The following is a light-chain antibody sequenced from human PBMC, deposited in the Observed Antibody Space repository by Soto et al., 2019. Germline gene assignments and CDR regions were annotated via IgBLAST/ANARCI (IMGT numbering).Light chain of an antibody. CDR2: DAS. V-gene: IGKV1-5*01. CDR1: QDIGSW. CDR3: QQYDTYLWT. J-gene: IGKJ1*01. Sequence: DIQMTQSPSTLAASVGDTVTVTCRASQDIGSWLAWYQQKAGEAPKLLIFDASSLEDDVPSRFSVSGSGTEFTLSISSLQPDDIATYYCQQYDTYLWTFGQGTKV.